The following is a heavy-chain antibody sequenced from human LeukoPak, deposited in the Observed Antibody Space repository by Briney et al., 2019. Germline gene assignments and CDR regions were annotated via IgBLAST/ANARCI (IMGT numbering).Heavy chain of an antibody. V-gene: IGHV3-48*03. CDR3: ARERYYYGSGSYLPFDY. D-gene: IGHD3-10*01. Sequence: AGGSLRLSCAASGFTFSSYEMNWVRQAPGKGLEWVSYISSSGSTIYYADSVKGRFTISRDNAKNSLYLQMNSLRAEDTAVYYCARERYYYGSGSYLPFDYWGQGTLVTVSP. CDR2: ISSSGSTI. CDR1: GFTFSSYE. J-gene: IGHJ4*02.